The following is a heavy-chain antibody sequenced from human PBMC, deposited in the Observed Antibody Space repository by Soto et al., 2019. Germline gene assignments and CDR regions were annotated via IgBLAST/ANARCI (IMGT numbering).Heavy chain of an antibody. CDR1: GFTFSSYA. J-gene: IGHJ6*02. CDR2: ISGSGGST. V-gene: IGHV3-23*01. Sequence: TGGSQRPSCAASGFTFSSYAMSWVRQAPGKGLEWVSAISGSGGSTYYADSVKGRFTISGDNSKNTLYLQMNSLRAEDTAVYYCAKSVSGIQYNGMDVWGQGTTVTVSS. CDR3: AKSVSGIQYNGMDV. D-gene: IGHD4-4*01.